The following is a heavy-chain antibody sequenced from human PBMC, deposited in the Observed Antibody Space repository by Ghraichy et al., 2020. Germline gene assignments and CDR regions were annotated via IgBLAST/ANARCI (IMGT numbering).Heavy chain of an antibody. Sequence: GGSRRLSCVASGFTFSSTAVSWVRQAPGRGLQWVSAIGGSGGTTYYADSVKGRFTISRDNSKNTLYLQMNSLRAEDTAVYYCAKNKGSGWMYYFDYWGQGTLVTVSS. CDR2: IGGSGGTT. CDR1: GFTFSSTA. D-gene: IGHD6-19*01. CDR3: AKNKGSGWMYYFDY. J-gene: IGHJ4*02. V-gene: IGHV3-23*01.